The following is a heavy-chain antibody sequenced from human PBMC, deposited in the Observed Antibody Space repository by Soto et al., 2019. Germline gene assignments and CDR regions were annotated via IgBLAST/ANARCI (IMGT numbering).Heavy chain of an antibody. J-gene: IGHJ3*02. V-gene: IGHV1-2*04. CDR2: INPNSGGT. CDR1: GYTFTGYY. D-gene: IGHD3-3*01. CDR3: ARDIPLFGVASTPVGDAFDI. Sequence: ASVKVSCKASGYTFTGYYMHWVRQAPGQGLEWMGWINPNSGGTNYAQKFQGWVTMTRDTSISTAYMELSRLRSDDTAVYYCARDIPLFGVASTPVGDAFDIWGQGTMVTVSS.